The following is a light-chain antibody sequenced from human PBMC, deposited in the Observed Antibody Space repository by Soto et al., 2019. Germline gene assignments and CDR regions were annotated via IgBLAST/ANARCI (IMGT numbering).Light chain of an antibody. Sequence: AIQLTQSPSSLSASVGDRVTITCRASQGISSALAWYQQKPGKAPKLLIYDASSLESGVPSRFSGSGSGTDFTLTISSLHPEDFATYYCQQFNSYLAITFGQGTRLEIK. CDR3: QQFNSYLAIT. CDR1: QGISSA. V-gene: IGKV1-13*02. CDR2: DAS. J-gene: IGKJ5*01.